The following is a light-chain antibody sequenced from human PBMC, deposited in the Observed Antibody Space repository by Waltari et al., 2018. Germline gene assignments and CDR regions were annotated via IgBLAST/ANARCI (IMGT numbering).Light chain of an antibody. CDR1: SSDVGGYNY. Sequence: QSALTQPRSVSGSPGQSVTISCTRTSSDVGGYNYVSWYQQHPGKAPKLMIYDVSKRPSGVPDRFSGSKSANTASLTISGLQAEDEADYYCCSFAGSYLWVFGGGTKLTVL. CDR3: CSFAGSYLWV. V-gene: IGLV2-11*01. J-gene: IGLJ3*02. CDR2: DVS.